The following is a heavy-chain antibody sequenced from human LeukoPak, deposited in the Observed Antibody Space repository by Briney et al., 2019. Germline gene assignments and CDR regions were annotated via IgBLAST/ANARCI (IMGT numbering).Heavy chain of an antibody. CDR2: ISGSGGST. CDR3: AKDRSGYFDY. V-gene: IGHV3-23*01. Sequence: GGSLRLSCSASGFAFSGFAMGWVRQAPGKGLEWVSAISGSGGSTYYADSVKGRFTISRDNSKNTLYLQMNSLRAEDTAVYYCAKDRSGYFDYWGQGTLVTVSS. D-gene: IGHD1-26*01. CDR1: GFAFSGFA. J-gene: IGHJ4*02.